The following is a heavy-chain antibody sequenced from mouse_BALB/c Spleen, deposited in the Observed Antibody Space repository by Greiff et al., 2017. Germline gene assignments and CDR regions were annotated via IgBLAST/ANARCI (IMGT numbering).Heavy chain of an antibody. V-gene: IGHV7-3*02. CDR2: IRNKANGYTT. CDR3: ARDRGGYYGDYFDY. J-gene: IGHJ2*01. CDR1: GFTFTDYY. Sequence: EVKVVESGGGLVQPGGSLRLSCATSGFTFTDYYMSWVRQPPGKALEWLGFIRNKANGYTTEYSASVKGRFTISRDNSQSILYLQMNTLRAEDSATYYCARDRGGYYGDYFDYWGQGTTLTVSS. D-gene: IGHD2-1*01.